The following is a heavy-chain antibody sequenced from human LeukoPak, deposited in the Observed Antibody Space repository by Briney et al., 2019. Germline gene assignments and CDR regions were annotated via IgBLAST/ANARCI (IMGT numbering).Heavy chain of an antibody. J-gene: IGHJ4*02. Sequence: KPSETLSLTCTVSGGSISSYYWSWIRQPAGKGLEWIGRIYTSGSTNYNPSLKSRVTMSVDTSKNQFSLKLSSVTAADTAVYYRAREHDYVWGSYRTLNLYYFDYWGQGTLVTVSS. CDR3: AREHDYVWGSYRTLNLYYFDY. CDR2: IYTSGST. D-gene: IGHD3-16*02. V-gene: IGHV4-4*07. CDR1: GGSISSYY.